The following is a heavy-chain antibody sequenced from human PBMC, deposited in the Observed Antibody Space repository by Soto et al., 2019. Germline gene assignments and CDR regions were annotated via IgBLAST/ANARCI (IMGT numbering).Heavy chain of an antibody. CDR1: GYSFTSYL. V-gene: IGHV5-51*01. Sequence: PGESLKISCKGSGYSFTSYLSGWVRQMPGKGLEWMGIFYPGDSDTRYSPSFQGQVTISADKSISTAYLQWSSLKATDTAMYYCARAYSSSSSFDYWGQGTLVTVSS. CDR3: ARAYSSSSSFDY. J-gene: IGHJ4*02. CDR2: FYPGDSDT. D-gene: IGHD6-6*01.